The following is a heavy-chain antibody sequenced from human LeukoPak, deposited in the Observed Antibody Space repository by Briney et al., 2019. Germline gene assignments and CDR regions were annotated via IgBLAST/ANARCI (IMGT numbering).Heavy chain of an antibody. V-gene: IGHV3-30*18. CDR1: GFTFSSYG. CDR2: ISYDGSNK. CDR3: VKDMRQLVHESYYYYGMDV. Sequence: PGRSLRLSCAASGFTFSSYGMHWVRQAPGKGLEWVAVISYDGSNKYYADSVKGRFTISRDNSKNTLYLQMNSLRAEDTAVYYCVKDMRQLVHESYYYYGMDVWGKGTTVTVSS. J-gene: IGHJ6*04. D-gene: IGHD6-13*01.